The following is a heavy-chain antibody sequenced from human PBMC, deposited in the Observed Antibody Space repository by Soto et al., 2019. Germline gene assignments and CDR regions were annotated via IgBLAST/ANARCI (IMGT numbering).Heavy chain of an antibody. V-gene: IGHV1-69*06. D-gene: IGHD3-10*01. CDR2: IIPSFATG. CDR1: GGTFGNSA. J-gene: IGHJ6*02. CDR3: ARSYYGSGSYWFYGMAV. Sequence: QVQLVQSGAEVKKPGSSVKVSCKASGGTFGNSAISWVRQAPGQGLEWMGGIIPSFATGNSAPEFQGRLTITADKSTTTAYMELSSLRSEDTAVYYCARSYYGSGSYWFYGMAVWGQGTTVNVSS.